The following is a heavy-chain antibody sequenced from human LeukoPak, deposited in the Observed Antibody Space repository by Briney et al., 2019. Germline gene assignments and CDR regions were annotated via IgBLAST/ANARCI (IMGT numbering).Heavy chain of an antibody. D-gene: IGHD3-3*01. V-gene: IGHV3-23*01. CDR1: GFTVSSNY. J-gene: IGHJ5*02. CDR3: AKQGYYDFSFDP. Sequence: GGSLRLSCAASGFTVSSNYMSWVRQAPGKGLEWVSAISGSGGSTYYADSVKGRFTISRDNSKNTLYLQMNSLRAEDTAVYYCAKQGYYDFSFDPWGQGTLVTVSS. CDR2: ISGSGGST.